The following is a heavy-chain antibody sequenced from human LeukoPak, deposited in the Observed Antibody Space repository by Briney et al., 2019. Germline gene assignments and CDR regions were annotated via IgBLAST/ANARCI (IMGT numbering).Heavy chain of an antibody. Sequence: GGSLRLSCAASGFTFSSYAMSWVRQGPGKGLEWVSSISDNGGSTYSADSVKGRFTISRDNSKNTLYLQMNSLRAEDTAVYYCAREFGLITSHWGQGTLVTVSS. CDR1: GFTFSSYA. D-gene: IGHD3/OR15-3a*01. CDR2: ISDNGGST. V-gene: IGHV3-23*01. CDR3: AREFGLITSH. J-gene: IGHJ1*01.